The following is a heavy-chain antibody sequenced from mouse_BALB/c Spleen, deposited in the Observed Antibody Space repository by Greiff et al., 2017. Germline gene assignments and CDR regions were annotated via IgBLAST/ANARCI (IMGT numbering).Heavy chain of an antibody. D-gene: IGHD2-4*01. V-gene: IGHV3-1*02. CDR3: ARGGGDYDGFHAMDY. J-gene: IGHJ4*01. CDR2: IHYSGST. CDR1: GYSITSGYS. Sequence: EVKLLESGPDLVKPSQSLSLTCTVTGYSITSGYSWHWIRQFPGNKLEWMGYIHYSGSTNYNPSLKSRISITRDTSKNQFFLQLNSVTTEDTATYYCARGGGDYDGFHAMDYWGQGTSVTVSS.